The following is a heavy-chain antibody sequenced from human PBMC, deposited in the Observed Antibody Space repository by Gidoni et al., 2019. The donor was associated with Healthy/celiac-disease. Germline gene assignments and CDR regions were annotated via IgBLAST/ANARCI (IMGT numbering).Heavy chain of an antibody. CDR2: ISSSSSTI. J-gene: IGHJ6*02. CDR3: AREGNSYYYYYYGMDV. Sequence: ELQLVESGGGLVQPGCSLRLSCAASGFTFSSYSMNWVRQAPGKGLEWVSYISSSSSTIYYADSVKGRFTISRDNAKNSLYLQMNSLRDEDTAVYYCAREGNSYYYYYYGMDVWGQGTTVTVSS. CDR1: GFTFSSYS. V-gene: IGHV3-48*02. D-gene: IGHD4-4*01.